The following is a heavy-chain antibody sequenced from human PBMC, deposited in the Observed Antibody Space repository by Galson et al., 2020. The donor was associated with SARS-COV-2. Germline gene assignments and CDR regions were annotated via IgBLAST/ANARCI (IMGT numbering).Heavy chain of an antibody. D-gene: IGHD3-16*01. Sequence: ASVKVSCKASGYTFRSYSISWVRQAPGQGLEWMGWISVYNSNTKFAEKVQGRVTMTTDTSTSTAYMELRSLRSDDTAIYYCARDLGGDSPDDAYEIWGQGTLVTVSS. CDR2: ISVYNSNT. V-gene: IGHV1-18*04. CDR1: GYTFRSYS. J-gene: IGHJ3*02. CDR3: ARDLGGDSPDDAYEI.